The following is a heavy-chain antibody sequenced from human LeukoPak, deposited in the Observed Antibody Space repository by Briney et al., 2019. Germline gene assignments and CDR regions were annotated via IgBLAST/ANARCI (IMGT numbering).Heavy chain of an antibody. CDR2: ISSSSSYI. V-gene: IGHV3-21*01. D-gene: IGHD4-11*01. CDR3: ARISTTVKYYYGMGV. J-gene: IGHJ6*02. Sequence: GGSLRLSCAASGFTFSSYSMNWVRQAPGKGLEWVSSISSSSSYIYYADSVKGRFTISRDNAKNSLYLQMNSLRAEDTAVYYCARISTTVKYYYGMGVWGQGTTVTVSS. CDR1: GFTFSSYS.